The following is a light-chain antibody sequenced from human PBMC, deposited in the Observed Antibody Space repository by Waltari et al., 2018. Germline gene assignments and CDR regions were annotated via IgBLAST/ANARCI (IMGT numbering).Light chain of an antibody. CDR2: DTS. J-gene: IGKJ1*01. CDR1: QSISKY. Sequence: EIMLTQSPATLSLSPGERATLSCRASQSISKYLIWYQQKPGQAPRLLIYDTSRRATGIPDRFSGSGSGTDFSLTISRLEPEDFAVYYCQNHERLPATFGQGTKVEFK. V-gene: IGKV3D-20*02. CDR3: QNHERLPAT.